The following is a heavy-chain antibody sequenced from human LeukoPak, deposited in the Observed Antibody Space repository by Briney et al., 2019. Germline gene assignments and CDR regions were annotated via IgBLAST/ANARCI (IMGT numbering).Heavy chain of an antibody. CDR3: AGEQTFYYDSKED. CDR2: IIPIFGTA. CDR1: GGTFSSYA. J-gene: IGHJ4*02. V-gene: IGHV1-69*05. D-gene: IGHD3-22*01. Sequence: EASVKVSCKASGGTFSSYAISWVRQAPGQGLEWMGRIIPIFGTANYAQKFQGRVTITTDESTSTAYMELSSLRSEDTAVYYCAGEQTFYYDSKEDWGQGTLVTVSS.